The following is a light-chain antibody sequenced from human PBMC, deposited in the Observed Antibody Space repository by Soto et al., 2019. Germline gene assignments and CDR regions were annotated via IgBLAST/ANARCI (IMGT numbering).Light chain of an antibody. J-gene: IGKJ5*01. CDR1: QSLLHRNGYNY. CDR3: MQALQTPIT. Sequence: IVMAQSPLSLPVTPGEPASISCRSSQSLLHRNGYNYLDWYLQKPGQSPQLLIYLGSNRASGVPDRFSGSGSGTDFTLKISRVEAEDVGVYYCMQALQTPITFGQGTRLEMK. CDR2: LGS. V-gene: IGKV2-28*01.